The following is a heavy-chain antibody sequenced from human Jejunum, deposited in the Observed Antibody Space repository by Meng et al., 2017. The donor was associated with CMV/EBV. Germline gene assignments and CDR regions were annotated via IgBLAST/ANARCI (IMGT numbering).Heavy chain of an antibody. V-gene: IGHV3-48*03. CDR3: ARDTAAAGIDY. CDR2: ITGCGTTI. CDR1: GFTFSNYE. Sequence: CAASGFTFSNYEMNWVRQAPGKGLEWVSYITGCGTTIYYADSVKGRFTISRDNAKNSLYLQMNSLRAEDTAVYYCARDTAAAGIDYWGQGTVVTVSS. J-gene: IGHJ4*02. D-gene: IGHD6-13*01.